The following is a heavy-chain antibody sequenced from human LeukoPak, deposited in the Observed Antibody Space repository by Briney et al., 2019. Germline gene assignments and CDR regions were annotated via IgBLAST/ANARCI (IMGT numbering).Heavy chain of an antibody. V-gene: IGHV1-69*13. CDR2: IIPIFGTA. Sequence: GASVKVSCKASGGTFSSYAISWVRQAPGQGLEWMGGIIPIFGTANYAQKFQGRVTITADESSRTAYMELSSLRSEDTAVYFCARDRMITPRESGDAFGIWGQGTMVTVSS. CDR3: ARDRMITPRESGDAFGI. CDR1: GGTFSSYA. D-gene: IGHD4-23*01. J-gene: IGHJ3*02.